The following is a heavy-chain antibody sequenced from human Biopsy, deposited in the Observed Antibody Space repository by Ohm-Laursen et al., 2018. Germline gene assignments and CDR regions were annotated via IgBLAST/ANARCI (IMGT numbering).Heavy chain of an antibody. V-gene: IGHV4-31*11. D-gene: IGHD2-21*02. CDR3: ARDDAVTVIRGLYY. J-gene: IGHJ4*02. Sequence: TLSPTCVVSGVSINGGRYYWNWIRHHPGKGLEWIGNIFYSANTYYNPSLKSRVTISVDTSKNQFSPKLSSVTAEDTAVYYCARDDAVTVIRGLYYWGQGALVTVSS. CDR1: GVSINGGRYY. CDR2: IFYSANT.